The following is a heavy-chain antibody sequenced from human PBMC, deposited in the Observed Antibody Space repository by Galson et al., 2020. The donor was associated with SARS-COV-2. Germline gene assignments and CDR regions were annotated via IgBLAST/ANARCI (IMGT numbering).Heavy chain of an antibody. J-gene: IGHJ5*02. D-gene: IGHD4-4*01. CDR1: GYTLTELS. CDR2: FDPEDGET. Sequence: ASVKLSCKVSGYTLTELSMHWVRQAPGKGLEWMGGFDPEDGETIYAQKFQGRVTMTEDTSTDTAYMELSSLRSEDTAVYYCATGGPTVTTIGWFDPWGQGTLVTVSS. V-gene: IGHV1-24*01. CDR3: ATGGPTVTTIGWFDP.